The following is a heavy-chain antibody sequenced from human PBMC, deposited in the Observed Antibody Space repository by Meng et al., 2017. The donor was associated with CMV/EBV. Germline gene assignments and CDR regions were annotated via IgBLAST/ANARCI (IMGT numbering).Heavy chain of an antibody. D-gene: IGHD3-16*01. J-gene: IGHJ4*02. CDR2: IRHDGTTK. Sequence: GGSLRLSCAASGFTFDNYGMHWVRQTPGKGLEWVAFIRHDGTTKFYGDPVKGRFTISRDNSKNTVYLQMNSLRPEETAIYYCAKDLLLFGGANAYFDHWGQGTLVTVSS. V-gene: IGHV3-30*02. CDR1: GFTFDNYG. CDR3: AKDLLLFGGANAYFDH.